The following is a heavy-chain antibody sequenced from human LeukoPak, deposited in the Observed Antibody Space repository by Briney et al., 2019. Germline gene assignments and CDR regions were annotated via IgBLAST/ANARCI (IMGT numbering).Heavy chain of an antibody. CDR3: ARDGGHGAGYGMDV. CDR1: RFTFRSYS. CDR2: ISSSSSTI. D-gene: IGHD3-10*01. J-gene: IGHJ6*02. V-gene: IGHV3-48*01. Sequence: GGSLRLSCAASRFTFRSYSMNWVRQAPGKGLERVSYISSSSSTIYYADSVKGRFTISRDNAKNSLYLQMNSLRAEDTAVYYCARDGGHGAGYGMDVWGQGTTVTVSS.